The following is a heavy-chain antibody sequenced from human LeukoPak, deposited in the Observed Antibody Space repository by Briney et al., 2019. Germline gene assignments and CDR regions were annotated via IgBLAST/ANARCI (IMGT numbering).Heavy chain of an antibody. D-gene: IGHD3-9*01. CDR3: ARGNILSGYCFDF. CDR1: GGSITGYY. Sequence: SETLSLTYAVYGGSITGYYRSWIRQPPGKGPEWVGEIHYTGATSYNPSLKSRATISIDTSKNQVSLKLSSVTAADTAVYYCARGNILSGYCFDFWGQGALVTVSS. V-gene: IGHV4-34*01. CDR2: IHYTGAT. J-gene: IGHJ4*02.